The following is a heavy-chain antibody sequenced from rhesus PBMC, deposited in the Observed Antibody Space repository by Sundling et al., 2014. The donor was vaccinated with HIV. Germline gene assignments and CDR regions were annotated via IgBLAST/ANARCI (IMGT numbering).Heavy chain of an antibody. D-gene: IGHD3-28*01. Sequence: EVQLVESGGGLVQPGGSLRLSCAASGFTFSSYGMYWVRQAPGKGLEWISAISSGGGSTDYADSVKGRFTISRDNSKNTLSLQMNSLRAEDTAVYYCARYHYDGGFLDQWGQGSPGHRLL. CDR3: ARYHYDGGFLDQ. J-gene: IGHJ4*01. CDR2: ISSGGGST. V-gene: IGHV3S42*01. CDR1: GFTFSSYG.